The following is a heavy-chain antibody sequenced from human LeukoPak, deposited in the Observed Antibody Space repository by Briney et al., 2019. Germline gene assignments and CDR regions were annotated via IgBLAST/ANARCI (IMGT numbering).Heavy chain of an antibody. Sequence: PGGSLRLSCEASGFTFNTYAIYWVRQAPGKGLEWVSGICGSGGCTYYADSEKGRFTISRDNSENTVYLQMNSLTADDTAVYYCAKTTVGYSSGRYPGWPADCWGQGTLVTVSS. CDR3: AKTTVGYSSGRYPGWPADC. D-gene: IGHD6-19*01. CDR1: GFTFNTYA. J-gene: IGHJ4*02. V-gene: IGHV3-23*01. CDR2: ICGSGGCT.